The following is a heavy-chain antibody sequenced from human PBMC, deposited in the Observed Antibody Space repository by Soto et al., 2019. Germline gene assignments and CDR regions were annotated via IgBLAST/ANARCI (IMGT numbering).Heavy chain of an antibody. CDR1: GFTFSDYY. D-gene: IGHD3-22*01. Sequence: GGSLRLSCAASGFTFSDYYMSWIRQAPGKGLEWVSYISSSGSTIYYADSVKGRFTISRDNAKNSLYLQMNSLRAEDTAVYYCARMIVVVITSLYYFDYWGQGTLVTVSS. CDR2: ISSSGSTI. V-gene: IGHV3-11*01. CDR3: ARMIVVVITSLYYFDY. J-gene: IGHJ4*02.